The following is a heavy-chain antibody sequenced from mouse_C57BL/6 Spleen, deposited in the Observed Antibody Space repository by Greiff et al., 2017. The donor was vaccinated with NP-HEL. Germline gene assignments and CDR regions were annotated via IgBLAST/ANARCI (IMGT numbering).Heavy chain of an antibody. D-gene: IGHD2-5*01. CDR2: IDPANGNT. V-gene: IGHV14-3*01. J-gene: IGHJ2*01. CDR1: GFTIKNTY. CDR3: ARDAYYSKEGFDY. Sequence: VHVKQSVAELVRPGASVKLSCTASGFTIKNTYMHWVKQRPEQGLEWIGRIDPANGNTKYAPKFQGKATITADTSSNTAYLQLSSLTSEDTAIYYCARDAYYSKEGFDYWGQGTTLTVAS.